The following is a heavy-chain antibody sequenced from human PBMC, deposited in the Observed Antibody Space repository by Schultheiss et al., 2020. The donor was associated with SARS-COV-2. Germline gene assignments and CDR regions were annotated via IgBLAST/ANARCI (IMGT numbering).Heavy chain of an antibody. V-gene: IGHV3-21*01. J-gene: IGHJ4*02. D-gene: IGHD6-6*01. CDR1: GFTVSSNY. CDR3: ARNAARLITRAQFDY. CDR2: IGRTPTNL. Sequence: GESLKISCAASGFTVSSNYMSWVRQAPGKGLEWVSSIGRTPTNLYYADSVKGRFTISRDNAKNSLYLQMNSLRAEDTAVYYCARNAARLITRAQFDYWGQGTLVTVSS.